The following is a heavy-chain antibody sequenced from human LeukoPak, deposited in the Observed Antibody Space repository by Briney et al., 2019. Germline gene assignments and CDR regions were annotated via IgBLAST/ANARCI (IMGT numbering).Heavy chain of an antibody. J-gene: IGHJ6*02. CDR3: ARADDYYGMDV. CDR2: INSNSGGT. Sequence: ASVKVSCKASGYTFTGYYMHWVRQAPGQGLEWLGWINSNSGGTNYAQKFQGRVTMTRDTSISTAYMELSRLRSDDTAVYFCARADDYYGMDVWGQGTTVTVSS. CDR1: GYTFTGYY. V-gene: IGHV1-2*02.